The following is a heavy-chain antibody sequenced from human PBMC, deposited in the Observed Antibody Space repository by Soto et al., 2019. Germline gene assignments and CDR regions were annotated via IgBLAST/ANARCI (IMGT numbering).Heavy chain of an antibody. CDR1: GFTFSKYG. D-gene: IGHD6-13*01. CDR2: IWYDGDKK. Sequence: GGSLRLSYAASGFTFSKYGMHWVRQPPGKGLEWVAIIWYDGDKKYYADSVKGRFTISRDNSKNTLYLQMNSLRAEDTAVYYCAKAGYSNNYYYYGMDVWGQGTTVTVLL. CDR3: AKAGYSNNYYYYGMDV. V-gene: IGHV3-30*02. J-gene: IGHJ6*02.